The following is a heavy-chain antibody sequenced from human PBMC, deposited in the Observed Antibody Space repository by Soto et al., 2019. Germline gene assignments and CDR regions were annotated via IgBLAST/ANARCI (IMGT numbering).Heavy chain of an antibody. D-gene: IGHD2-8*01. Sequence: QVQLQESGPGLVKPSETLSLTCTVSGGSISSYYWSWIRQPPGKGLEWIGYIYYSGSTNYNPPLKSRVTISVDTSKNQFSRKLSSVTAADTAVYYCARRYAGNFDYWGQGTLVTVSS. CDR1: GGSISSYY. V-gene: IGHV4-59*01. CDR2: IYYSGST. CDR3: ARRYAGNFDY. J-gene: IGHJ4*02.